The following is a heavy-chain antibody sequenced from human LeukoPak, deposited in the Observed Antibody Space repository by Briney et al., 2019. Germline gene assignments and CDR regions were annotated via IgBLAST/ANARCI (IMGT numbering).Heavy chain of an antibody. D-gene: IGHD6-13*01. J-gene: IGHJ4*02. CDR3: ARSSSIAAAATALSLYFDY. CDR2: IIPIFGTA. V-gene: IGHV1-69*06. Sequence: ASVKVSCKASGGTFSSYAISWVRQAPGQGLEWMGGIIPIFGTANYAQKFQGRVTITADKSTSTAYMELSSLRSEDTAVYYCARSSSIAAAATALSLYFDYWGQGTLVTVSS. CDR1: GGTFSSYA.